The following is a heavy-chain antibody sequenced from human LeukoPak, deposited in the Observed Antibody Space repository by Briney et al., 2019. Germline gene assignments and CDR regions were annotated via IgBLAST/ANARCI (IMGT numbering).Heavy chain of an antibody. D-gene: IGHD3-22*01. Sequence: SETLSLTCAVYGGSFSGYYWSWIRQPPGKGLEWIGEVNHSGSTNYNPPLKSRVTISVDTSKNQFSLKLSSVTAADTAVYYCASLHYYDSSGYHEYDYWGQGTLVTVSS. CDR1: GGSFSGYY. CDR2: VNHSGST. J-gene: IGHJ4*02. CDR3: ASLHYYDSSGYHEYDY. V-gene: IGHV4-34*01.